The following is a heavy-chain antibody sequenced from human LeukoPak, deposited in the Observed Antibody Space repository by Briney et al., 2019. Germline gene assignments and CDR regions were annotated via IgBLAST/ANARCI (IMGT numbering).Heavy chain of an antibody. Sequence: GSLRLSCAASGFTFSSYGMHWVRQAPGKGLEWVAFIRYDGSNKYYADSVKGRFTISRDNSKNTLYLQMNSPRAEDTAVYYCAKEMDRQGLAGEDYWGQGTLVTVSS. CDR2: IRYDGSNK. CDR3: AKEMDRQGLAGEDY. V-gene: IGHV3-30*02. J-gene: IGHJ4*02. CDR1: GFTFSSYG. D-gene: IGHD6-19*01.